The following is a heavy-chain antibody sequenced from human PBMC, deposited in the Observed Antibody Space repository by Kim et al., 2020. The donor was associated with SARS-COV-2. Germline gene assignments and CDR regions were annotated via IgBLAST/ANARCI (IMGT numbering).Heavy chain of an antibody. CDR2: ISGSGDYT. J-gene: IGHJ4*02. CDR3: AKDLVFHEYGDPYSDY. Sequence: GGSLRLSCSASGFTYSSHVMRWVRQAPGKGLEWVSAISGSGDYTYYADSVKGRFTISRDNSKNTLYLQMNSLRAEDTAVYYCAKDLVFHEYGDPYSDYWGQGTLVTVSS. V-gene: IGHV3-23*01. CDR1: GFTYSSHV. D-gene: IGHD4-17*01.